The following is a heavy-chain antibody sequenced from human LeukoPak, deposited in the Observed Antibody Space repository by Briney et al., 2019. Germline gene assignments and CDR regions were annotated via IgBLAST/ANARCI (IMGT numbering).Heavy chain of an antibody. D-gene: IGHD4-17*01. J-gene: IGHJ4*02. CDR2: ITSSSSDI. Sequence: GGSLRLSCAASGFTFSYYSMNWVRQAPGKGLEWVSSITSSSSDIYYADSVKGRFTISRDNAKNSLCLQMNSLRAEDMAVYYCARDLYGDYETHFDYWGQGTLVTVSS. CDR3: ARDLYGDYETHFDY. V-gene: IGHV3-21*01. CDR1: GFTFSYYS.